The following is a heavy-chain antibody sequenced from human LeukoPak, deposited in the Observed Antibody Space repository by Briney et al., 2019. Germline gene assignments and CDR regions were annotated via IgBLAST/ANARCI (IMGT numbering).Heavy chain of an antibody. CDR2: IGGTHSNI. CDR3: ARDRDYAFDS. CDR1: GSTFSIYS. V-gene: IGHV3-48*02. D-gene: IGHD4-17*01. J-gene: IGHJ4*02. Sequence: GGSLRLSCAASGSTFSIYSMNWVRQAPGKGLEWVSYIGGTHSNIYYADSVKGRFTISRDDAKNSLYLQMNSLRDEDTAAYYCARDRDYAFDSWGQGTLVTVSS.